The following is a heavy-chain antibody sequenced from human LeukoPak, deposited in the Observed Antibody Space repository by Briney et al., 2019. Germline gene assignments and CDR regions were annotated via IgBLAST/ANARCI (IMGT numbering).Heavy chain of an antibody. CDR2: ISGSGGST. D-gene: IGHD4-23*01. Sequence: QSGGSLRLSCAASGFTFSSYAMSWVRQAPGKGLEWVSAISGSGGSTYYADSVKGRFTISRDNSKSTLYLQMNSLRAEDTAVYYCAKDFKSTVVTTLDYWGQGTLVTVSS. CDR1: GFTFSSYA. CDR3: AKDFKSTVVTTLDY. V-gene: IGHV3-23*01. J-gene: IGHJ4*02.